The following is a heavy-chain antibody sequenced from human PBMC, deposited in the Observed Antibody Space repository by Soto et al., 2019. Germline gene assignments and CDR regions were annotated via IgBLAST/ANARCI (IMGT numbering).Heavy chain of an antibody. CDR3: ARDLAAGDH. Sequence: QVQLVQSGAEVKKPGASVKVSCKASGYTFTNYYIHWVRQAPGQGLEWMGIIHPTSGSTNYAQKFQGRVTLTYDTSTTTVYMALSGLRSEDTAVLYCARDLAAGDHWGQGTLVTVSS. CDR1: GYTFTNYY. V-gene: IGHV1-46*01. J-gene: IGHJ4*02. D-gene: IGHD6-13*01. CDR2: IHPTSGST.